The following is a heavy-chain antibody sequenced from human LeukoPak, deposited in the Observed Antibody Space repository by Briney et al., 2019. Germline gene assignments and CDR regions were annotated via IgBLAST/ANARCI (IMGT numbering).Heavy chain of an antibody. CDR3: ARGRVSSSTYYSTYYYYFYMDV. Sequence: SETLSLTCTVSGGSISSYYRSWIRQPPGKGLEWIGYVDHTGSTNFNPSLNGRVTISRDTSKNHFSLRLRSVTAADTAVYFCARGRVSSSTYYSTYYYYFYMDVWGKGTTVTVSS. D-gene: IGHD3-22*01. J-gene: IGHJ6*03. V-gene: IGHV4-59*01. CDR2: VDHTGST. CDR1: GGSISSYY.